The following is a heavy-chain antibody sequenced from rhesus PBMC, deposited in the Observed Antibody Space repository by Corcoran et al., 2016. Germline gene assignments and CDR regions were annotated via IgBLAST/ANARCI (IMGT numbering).Heavy chain of an antibody. CDR3: TRELYYGLDS. Sequence: QVQLVQSGAAVKKPWASVKLSCKASGYTFTLSYLSWVRQAPGKVLEWIGWINPSNGNTGYAQKFQGRVTMTRDTSTSTAYMELSSLRSEDTAVYYCTRELYYGLDSWGQGVVVTVSS. CDR2: INPSNGNT. V-gene: IGHV1S9*01. J-gene: IGHJ6*01. CDR1: GYTFTLSY.